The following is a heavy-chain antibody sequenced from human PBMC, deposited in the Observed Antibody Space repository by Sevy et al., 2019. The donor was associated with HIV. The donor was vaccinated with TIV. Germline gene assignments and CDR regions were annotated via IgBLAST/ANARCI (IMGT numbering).Heavy chain of an antibody. J-gene: IGHJ4*02. CDR2: ISGSGGFT. D-gene: IGHD6-6*01. V-gene: IGHV3-23*01. CDR3: AKDPLNIAARFDY. CDR1: GFIFSGSA. Sequence: GESLNISCAASGFIFSGSAMSWVRQAPGKGLEWVASISGSGGFTYYADSVKGRFTISRDNFKNTVDLEMKSLRAEDTAVYYCAKDPLNIAARFDYWGQGTLVTVSS.